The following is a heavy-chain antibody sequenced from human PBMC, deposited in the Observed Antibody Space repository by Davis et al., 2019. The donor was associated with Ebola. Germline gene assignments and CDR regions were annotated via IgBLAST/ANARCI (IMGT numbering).Heavy chain of an antibody. CDR3: GAGSGWIFCS. Sequence: GESLKISCAASEFTFSAHWMGWLRQAPGKGLEWVADINKDGSQINYVDSVRGRFTISRDNAKNSLYLQMNSLRPEDPAVYYCGAGSGWIFCSWGQGTLVTVSS. V-gene: IGHV3-7*01. D-gene: IGHD6-25*01. J-gene: IGHJ5*02. CDR2: INKDGSQI. CDR1: EFTFSAHW.